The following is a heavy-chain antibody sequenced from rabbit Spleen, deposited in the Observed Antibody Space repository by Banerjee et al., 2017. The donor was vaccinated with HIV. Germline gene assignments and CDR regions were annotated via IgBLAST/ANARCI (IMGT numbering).Heavy chain of an antibody. CDR1: GFSFSSSDY. CDR3: ARDTGSSFSSYGMDR. D-gene: IGHD8-1*01. CDR2: IAGSSSGFT. V-gene: IGHV1S40*01. J-gene: IGHJ6*01. Sequence: QSLEESGGGLVQPEGSLALTCKASGFSFSSSDYICWVRQAPGKGLEWISCIAGSSSGFTYSATWAKGRFTISKTASTTVTLHMTSLTAADTATYFCARDTGSSFSSYGMDRWGPGTLVTVS.